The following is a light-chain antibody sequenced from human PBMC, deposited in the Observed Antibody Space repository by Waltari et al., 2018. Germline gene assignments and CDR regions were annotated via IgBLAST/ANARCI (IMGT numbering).Light chain of an antibody. Sequence: QSVLTQPPSVSAASGQRVTISCSGSSSNIGRNYVSWYQQFPGTAPKLLIYENNKAPYGTPDRFSGSKAGTAATLGISGVQAGDEADYYCGTWDSNLGGGVFGGGTKLTVL. J-gene: IGLJ3*02. CDR1: SSNIGRNY. CDR3: GTWDSNLGGGV. CDR2: ENN. V-gene: IGLV1-51*02.